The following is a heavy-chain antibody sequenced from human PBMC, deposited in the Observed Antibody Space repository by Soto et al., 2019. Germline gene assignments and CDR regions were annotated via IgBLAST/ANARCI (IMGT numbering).Heavy chain of an antibody. Sequence: GGSLRLSCTASGFTFSSYSMNWVRQAPGKGLEWVSSISSSSSYIYYADSVKGRFTISRDNAKNSLYLQMNSLRAEDTAVYYCARDPGGYSGSYYLDYWGQGTLVTSPQ. V-gene: IGHV3-21*01. CDR2: ISSSSSYI. J-gene: IGHJ4*02. CDR3: ARDPGGYSGSYYLDY. CDR1: GFTFSSYS. D-gene: IGHD1-26*01.